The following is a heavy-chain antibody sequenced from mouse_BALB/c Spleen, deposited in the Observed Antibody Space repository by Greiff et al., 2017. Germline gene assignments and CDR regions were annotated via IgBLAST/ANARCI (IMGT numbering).Heavy chain of an antibody. D-gene: IGHD6-5*01. CDR3: ARAYAYYYAMDY. J-gene: IGHJ4*01. Sequence: EVQLVESGGGLVQPGGSLKLSCAASGFTFSSYGMSWVRQTPDKRLELVATINSNGGSTYYPDSVKGRFTISRDNAKNTLYLQMSSLKSEDTAMYYCARAYAYYYAMDYWGQGTSVTVSS. CDR1: GFTFSSYG. CDR2: INSNGGST. V-gene: IGHV5-6-3*01.